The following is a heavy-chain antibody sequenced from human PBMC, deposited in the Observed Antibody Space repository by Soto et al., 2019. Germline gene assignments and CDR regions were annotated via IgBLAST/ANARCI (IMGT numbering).Heavy chain of an antibody. CDR2: IWYDGSNK. CDR3: ARDPYGDSDDY. D-gene: IGHD4-17*01. J-gene: IGHJ4*02. CDR1: GFTFSSYG. V-gene: IGHV3-33*01. Sequence: GGCLRLSCAASGFTFSSYGMHWVRQAPGKGLEWVAVIWYDGSNKYYADSVKGRFTISRDNSKNTLYLQMNSLRAEHTAVYYCARDPYGDSDDYWGQGTLVTVSS.